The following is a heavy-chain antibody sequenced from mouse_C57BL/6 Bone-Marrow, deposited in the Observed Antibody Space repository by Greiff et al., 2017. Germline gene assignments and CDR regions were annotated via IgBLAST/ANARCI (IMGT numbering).Heavy chain of an antibody. CDR2: ISSGGSYT. V-gene: IGHV5-6*01. Sequence: EVKLVESGGDLVKPGGSLKLSCAASGFTFSSYGMSWVRQTPHKRLEWVATISSGGSYTYYPDSVKGRFTISRDNAKNTLYLQMSSLKSEDTAMYYCARHTYWFAYWGQGTLVTVSA. D-gene: IGHD5-1*01. CDR1: GFTFSSYG. J-gene: IGHJ3*01. CDR3: ARHTYWFAY.